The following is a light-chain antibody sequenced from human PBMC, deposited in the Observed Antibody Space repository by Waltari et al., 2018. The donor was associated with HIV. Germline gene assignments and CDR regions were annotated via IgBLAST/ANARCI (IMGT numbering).Light chain of an antibody. Sequence: SALTQPASVSGSPGQSITISCTGASSEFRTYNYVSWYQHHPGKAPRLLIYDVTNRPSGVSHRFSGSKSGDTASLIISGLQAEDEADYYCCSYGGSSTWVFGGGTKVTVL. V-gene: IGLV2-23*02. CDR1: SSEFRTYNY. CDR2: DVT. CDR3: CSYGGSSTWV. J-gene: IGLJ3*02.